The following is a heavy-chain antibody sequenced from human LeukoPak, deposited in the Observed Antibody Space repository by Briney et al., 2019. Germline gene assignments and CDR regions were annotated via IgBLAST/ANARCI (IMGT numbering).Heavy chain of an antibody. J-gene: IGHJ4*02. CDR3: ARTQGDGSPPDY. V-gene: IGHV1-69*04. CDR2: IIPILGIA. Sequence: ASVKVSCKASGGTFSSYAISWVRQAPGQGLEWMGRIIPILGIANYAQKFQGRVTITADKSTSTAYMELSSLGSEDTAVYYCARTQGDGSPPDYWGQGTLVTVSS. D-gene: IGHD5-24*01. CDR1: GGTFSSYA.